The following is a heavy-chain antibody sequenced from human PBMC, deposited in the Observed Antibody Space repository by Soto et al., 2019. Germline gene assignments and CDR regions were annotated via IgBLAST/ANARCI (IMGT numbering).Heavy chain of an antibody. V-gene: IGHV6-1*01. D-gene: IGHD2-15*01. J-gene: IGHJ5*02. CDR2: TYYRSTRWYN. CDR3: ARSLPYCSGGSCYPNWFDP. Sequence: SQTLSLTCDISGDSVSRNSAAWNWIRQSPSRGLEWLGRTYYRSTRWYNDYAVSVKSRITVNPDTSKNQFSLQLNSVTPEDTAVYYCARSLPYCSGGSCYPNWFDPWGQGTLVTVSS. CDR1: GDSVSRNSAA.